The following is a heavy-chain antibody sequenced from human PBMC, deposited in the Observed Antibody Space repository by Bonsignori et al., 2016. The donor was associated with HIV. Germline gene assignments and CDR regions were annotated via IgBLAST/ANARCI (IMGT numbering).Heavy chain of an antibody. V-gene: IGHV3-23*01. Sequence: EVQLLESGGGLVQPGGSLRLSCAASGFTFSSYAMSWVRQAPGKGLEWVSAISGSGGSTYYADSVKGRFTISRDNSKNTLYLQMNSLRAEDTAVYYCAKGVTMVRATWISSGYYYYGMDVWGQGP. CDR2: ISGSGGST. D-gene: IGHD3-10*01. J-gene: IGHJ6*02. CDR3: AKGVTMVRATWISSGYYYYGMDV. CDR1: GFTFSSYA.